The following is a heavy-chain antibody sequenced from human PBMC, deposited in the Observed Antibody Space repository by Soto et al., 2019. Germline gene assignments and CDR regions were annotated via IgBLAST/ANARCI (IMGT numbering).Heavy chain of an antibody. CDR3: ARDLVTAGGNNYFDP. CDR2: VYHTGDT. J-gene: IGHJ5*02. CDR1: GGTVASSHW. V-gene: IGHV4-4*02. D-gene: IGHD2-21*02. Sequence: PSETLSLTCGVSGGTVASSHWWSWVRQSPGGGLEWIGNVYHTGDTNFNPSLQSRVTISVDKSNNQFSLRLNSLTAADTAVYFCARDLVTAGGNNYFDPWGPGTLVTVS.